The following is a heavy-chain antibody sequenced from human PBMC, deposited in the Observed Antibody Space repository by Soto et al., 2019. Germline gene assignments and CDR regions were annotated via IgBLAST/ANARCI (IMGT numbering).Heavy chain of an antibody. J-gene: IGHJ4*02. CDR1: GGSISSGGYS. CDR2: IYHSGST. V-gene: IGHV4-30-2*01. CDR3: ARGDSSGHSFDY. Sequence: PSETLSLTCAVSGGSISSGGYSWSWIRQPPGKGLEWIGYIYHSGSTYYNPSLKSRVTISVDRSKNQFSLKLSSVTAADTAVYYCARGDSSGHSFDYWGQGTLVTVSS. D-gene: IGHD3-22*01.